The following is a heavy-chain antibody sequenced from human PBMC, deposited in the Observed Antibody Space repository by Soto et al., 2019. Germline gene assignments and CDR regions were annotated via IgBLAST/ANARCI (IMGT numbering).Heavy chain of an antibody. CDR1: GGTFSSYA. CDR3: SRDKGVASGWYDY. CDR2: IIPIFGTA. J-gene: IGHJ4*02. Sequence: QVQLVQSGAEVKKPGSSVKVSCKASGGTFSSYAISWVRQAPGQGLELMGGIIPIFGTANYAQKFQGRVTITADESTSTAYMERSSLRFEDTAVYYCSRDKGVASGWYDYWGQGTLVTVSS. D-gene: IGHD6-19*01. V-gene: IGHV1-69*01.